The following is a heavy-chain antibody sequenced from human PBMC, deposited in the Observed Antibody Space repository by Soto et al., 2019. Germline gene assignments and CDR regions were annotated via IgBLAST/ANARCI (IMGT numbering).Heavy chain of an antibody. D-gene: IGHD3-16*01. J-gene: IGHJ6*02. CDR3: ASSLRYDYYGLDV. CDR2: VSYSATT. Sequence: SETLSLTCPVSGDSISRYSWSWIRQPPGKGLEWIGYVSYSATTKYNPSLKSRVTVSVDTSKNQFSLKLSSVTAADTAVYYCASSLRYDYYGLDVWGQGTTVTVSS. V-gene: IGHV4-59*01. CDR1: GDSISRYS.